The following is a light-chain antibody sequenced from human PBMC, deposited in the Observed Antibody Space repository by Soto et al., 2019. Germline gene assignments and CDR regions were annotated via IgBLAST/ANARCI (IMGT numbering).Light chain of an antibody. CDR2: EVT. CDR1: SSDVGAYNY. J-gene: IGLJ3*02. V-gene: IGLV2-14*01. CDR3: SSYTGSSTWV. Sequence: QSALTQPASVSGSPGQSITISCTGNSSDVGAYNYVSWYQQHSGKAPKLMIYEVTFRPSGVSNRFSGSKSANTASLTISGLQAEDEADYYCSSYTGSSTWVFGGGTKVTVL.